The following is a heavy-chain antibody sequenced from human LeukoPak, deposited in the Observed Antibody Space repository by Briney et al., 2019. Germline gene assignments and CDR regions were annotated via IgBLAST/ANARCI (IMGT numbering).Heavy chain of an antibody. CDR2: IYPGDSDT. V-gene: IGHV5-51*01. D-gene: IGHD3-10*01. CDR1: GYSFTSYW. Sequence: GESLKISCKGSGYSFTSYWIGWVRQLPGKGLEWMGVIYPGDSDTRYSPSFQGQVTISADKSINTAYPQWSSLKASDTAMYYCARLGYYGSGTRGNWFDPWGQGTLVTISS. J-gene: IGHJ5*02. CDR3: ARLGYYGSGTRGNWFDP.